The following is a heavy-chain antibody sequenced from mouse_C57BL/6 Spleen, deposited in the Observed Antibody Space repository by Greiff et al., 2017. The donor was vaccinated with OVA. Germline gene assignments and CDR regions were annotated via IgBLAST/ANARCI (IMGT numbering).Heavy chain of an antibody. V-gene: IGHV1-4*01. CDR2: INPSSGYT. CDR3: ARGDYYSNLDY. J-gene: IGHJ2*01. D-gene: IGHD2-5*01. CDR1: GYTFTSYT. Sequence: QVQLQQSGAELARPGASVKMSCKASGYTFTSYTMHWVKQRPGQGLEWIGYINPSSGYTKYNQKFKDKATLTADKSSSTAYMQLSSLTSEDSAVYYCARGDYYSNLDYWGQGTTLTVSS.